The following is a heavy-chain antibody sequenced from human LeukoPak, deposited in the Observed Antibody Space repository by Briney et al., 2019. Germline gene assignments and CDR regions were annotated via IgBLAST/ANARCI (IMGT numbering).Heavy chain of an antibody. J-gene: IGHJ6*03. CDR2: IKQDGSEK. V-gene: IGHV3-7*01. Sequence: PGGSLRLSCAASGFTFSSYWMSWVRQAPGKGLEWVANIKQDGSEKYYVDSVKGRFTISRDNAKNSLYLQMNSLRAEDTAVYYCARDQGYYYYYMDVWGKGTTVTAS. CDR3: ARDQGYYYYYMDV. CDR1: GFTFSSYW.